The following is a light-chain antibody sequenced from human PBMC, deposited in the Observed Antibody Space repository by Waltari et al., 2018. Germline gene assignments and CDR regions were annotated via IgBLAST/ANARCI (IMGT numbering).Light chain of an antibody. Sequence: DIVMTQSPATLSVSPGERATLSCRASQSVSSNLAWYQQKPGQAPRLLIYGASTRATGIAARFSGSGSGTEFTLTISSLQSEDFAVYYCQQYNNWPPAGYTFGQGTKLEIK. V-gene: IGKV3-15*01. CDR2: GAS. CDR1: QSVSSN. CDR3: QQYNNWPPAGYT. J-gene: IGKJ2*01.